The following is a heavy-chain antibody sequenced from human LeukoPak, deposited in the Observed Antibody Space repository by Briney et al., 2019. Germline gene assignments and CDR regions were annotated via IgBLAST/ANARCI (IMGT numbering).Heavy chain of an antibody. CDR3: ARVPLSRSWDSSGRLRDAFDI. D-gene: IGHD3-22*01. CDR1: GFTFSTYW. CDR2: ISPDGTTT. V-gene: IGHV3-74*01. J-gene: IGHJ3*02. Sequence: GGSLRLSCAASGFTFSTYWMHWVRQAPGKGLVWVSRISPDGTTTSYADSVKGRFTISRDNAKDTVYLQMNSLRAEDTAVYYCARVPLSRSWDSSGRLRDAFDIWGQGTMVTVSS.